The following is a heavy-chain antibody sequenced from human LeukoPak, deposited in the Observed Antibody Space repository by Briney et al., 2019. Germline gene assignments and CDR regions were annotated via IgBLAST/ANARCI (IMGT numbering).Heavy chain of an antibody. Sequence: ASVKVSCKASGYTFTGYYMHWVRQAPGQGLEWMGWINPNSGGTNYAQKFQGRVTMTRDTSISTAYMELSSLRSEDTAVYYCARMSGYYDYWGQGTLVTVSS. CDR1: GYTFTGYY. CDR3: ARMSGYYDY. CDR2: INPNSGGT. D-gene: IGHD3-3*01. V-gene: IGHV1-2*02. J-gene: IGHJ4*02.